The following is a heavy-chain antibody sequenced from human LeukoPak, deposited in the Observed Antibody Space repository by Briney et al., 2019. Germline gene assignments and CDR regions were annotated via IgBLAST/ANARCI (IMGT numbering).Heavy chain of an antibody. V-gene: IGHV4-34*01. Sequence: SETLSLTCVVYGVSFSGDYWSWIRQPPGRGLEWIGEINHSGRTNYNPSLKSRVTISVDTSKNQFSLKLSSVTAADTAVYYCAREGFGELSHFDYWGQGTLVTVSS. CDR3: AREGFGELSHFDY. CDR2: INHSGRT. J-gene: IGHJ4*02. D-gene: IGHD3-10*01. CDR1: GVSFSGDY.